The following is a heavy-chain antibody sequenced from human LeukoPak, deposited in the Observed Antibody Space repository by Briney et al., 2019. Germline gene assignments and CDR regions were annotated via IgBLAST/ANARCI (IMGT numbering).Heavy chain of an antibody. CDR2: ISAYNGNT. D-gene: IGHD3-22*01. V-gene: IGHV1-18*01. Sequence: GASVKVSCKASGYTFTSYGISWVRQAPGQGLEWMGWISAYNGNTNYAQKLQGRVTMTTDTSTSTAYMELRSLRSDDTAVYYCARGGYYYDSGGYSDYWGQGTLVTVSS. J-gene: IGHJ4*02. CDR1: GYTFTSYG. CDR3: ARGGYYYDSGGYSDY.